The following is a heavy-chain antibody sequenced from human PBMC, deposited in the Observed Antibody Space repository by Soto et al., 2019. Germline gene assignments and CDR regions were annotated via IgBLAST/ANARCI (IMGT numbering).Heavy chain of an antibody. Sequence: GGSLRLSCAASGFTFSNAWMSWVRQAPGKGLEWVGRIKSKTDGGTTDYAAPVKGRFTISRDDSKNTLYLQMNSLKTEDTAVYYCTTLTRYCSGGSCYPRFDYWGQGTLVTVSS. CDR3: TTLTRYCSGGSCYPRFDY. D-gene: IGHD2-15*01. V-gene: IGHV3-15*01. CDR1: GFTFSNAW. J-gene: IGHJ4*02. CDR2: IKSKTDGGTT.